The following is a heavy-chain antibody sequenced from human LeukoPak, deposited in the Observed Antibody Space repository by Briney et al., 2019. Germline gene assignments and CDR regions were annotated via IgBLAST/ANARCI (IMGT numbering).Heavy chain of an antibody. CDR1: GFSFGTYS. V-gene: IGHV3-48*01. D-gene: IGHD6-19*01. CDR2: MSNRGSPR. Sequence: PGGSLRLSCTASGFSFGTYSVHWVRQAPGKGLEWISYMSNRGSPRRYADSVKGRFTISRDNGQNSLFLQMDSLRAEDTAVYYCARENASGGFFDYWGQGTLVTASS. CDR3: ARENASGGFFDY. J-gene: IGHJ4*02.